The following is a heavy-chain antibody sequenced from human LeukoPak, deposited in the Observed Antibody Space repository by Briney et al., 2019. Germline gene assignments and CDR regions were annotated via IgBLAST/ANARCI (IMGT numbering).Heavy chain of an antibody. J-gene: IGHJ4*02. CDR3: ARDSYYDPRFDY. Sequence: GGSLRLSCAASGFTFTTYWMSWVRQAPGKGLEWVANIKRDGGEKYYVDSVKGRFTISRDNAKNSLFLQMNSLRAEDTAVYYCARDSYYDPRFDYWGQGILVTVSS. V-gene: IGHV3-7*05. CDR1: GFTFTTYW. D-gene: IGHD3-22*01. CDR2: IKRDGGEK.